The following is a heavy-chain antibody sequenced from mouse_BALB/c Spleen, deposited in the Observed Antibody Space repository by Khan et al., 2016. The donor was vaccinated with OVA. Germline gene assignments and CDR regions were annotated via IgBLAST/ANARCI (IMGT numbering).Heavy chain of an antibody. Sequence: QIQLVQSGPELKKPGETVKISCKASGYTFTNYGMNWVKQSPGKGLKWMGWINTYTGEPTYADDFKGRFAFSLVTSATTAYLQINNLRNEDTATYFCARMKPYWYFDVWGAVTTGTVSS. V-gene: IGHV9-3-1*01. CDR2: INTYTGEP. CDR1: GYTFTNYG. CDR3: ARMKPYWYFDV. J-gene: IGHJ1*01.